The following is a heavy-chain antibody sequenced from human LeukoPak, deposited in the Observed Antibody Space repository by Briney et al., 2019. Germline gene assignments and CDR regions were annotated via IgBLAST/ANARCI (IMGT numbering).Heavy chain of an antibody. CDR2: IYYSGST. V-gene: IGHV4-39*01. Sequence: PSETLSLTCTVSGGSISSSSYYWGWIRQPPGKGLEWIGSIYYSGSTYYNPSLRSRVTISVDTSKKQFSLRVNSVTAADTAVYYCARREAVLTGYFDYWGQGTLVTVSS. CDR1: GGSISSSSYY. CDR3: ARREAVLTGYFDY. D-gene: IGHD1-14*01. J-gene: IGHJ4*02.